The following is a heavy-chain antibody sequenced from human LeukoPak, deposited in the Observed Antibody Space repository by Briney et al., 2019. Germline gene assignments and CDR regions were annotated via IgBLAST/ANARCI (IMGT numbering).Heavy chain of an antibody. Sequence: SETLSLTCAVSGGSFSGYYWSWIRQPPGKGLEWIGEINHSGSTNYNPSLKSRITISVDTSKNQFSLKLSSVTAADTAVYYCARTMVRGVTPFDYWGQGTLVTVSS. D-gene: IGHD3-10*01. CDR3: ARTMVRGVTPFDY. J-gene: IGHJ4*02. CDR2: INHSGST. CDR1: GGSFSGYY. V-gene: IGHV4-34*01.